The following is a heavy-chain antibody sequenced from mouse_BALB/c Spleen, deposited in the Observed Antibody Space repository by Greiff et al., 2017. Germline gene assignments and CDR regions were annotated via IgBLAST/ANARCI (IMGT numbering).Heavy chain of an antibody. CDR2: ISSGGSYT. Sequence: EVKLMESGGGLVKPGGSLKLSCAASGFTFSSYTMSWVRQTPEKRLEWVATISSGGSYTYYPDSVKGRFTISRDNAKNTLYLQMSSLKSEDTAMYYCTRDYDYAWFAYWGQGTLVTVSA. D-gene: IGHD2-4*01. V-gene: IGHV5-6-4*01. CDR1: GFTFSSYT. CDR3: TRDYDYAWFAY. J-gene: IGHJ3*01.